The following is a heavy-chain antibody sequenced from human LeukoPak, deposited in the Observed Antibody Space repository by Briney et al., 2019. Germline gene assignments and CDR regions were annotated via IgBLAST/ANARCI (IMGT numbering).Heavy chain of an antibody. D-gene: IGHD3-9*01. CDR2: ISYDGSNK. CDR3: ARDPDDILGY. Sequence: GGSLRLSCAASGFTFSSYGMHWVRQAPGKGLEWVAVISYDGSNKYYADSVKGRFTISRDNSKNTLYLQMNSLRAEDTAVYYCARDPDDILGYWGQGTLVTVSS. J-gene: IGHJ4*02. CDR1: GFTFSSYG. V-gene: IGHV3-30*03.